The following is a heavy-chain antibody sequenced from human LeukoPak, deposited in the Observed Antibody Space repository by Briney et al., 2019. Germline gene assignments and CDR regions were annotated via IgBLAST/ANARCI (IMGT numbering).Heavy chain of an antibody. Sequence: KPSETLSLTCTVSGGSISSYYWSWIRQPAGKGLEWIGRIYTSGSTNYNPSLKSRVTMSVDTSKNQFSLKLSSVTAADTAVYYCAREERYYDFWSGYGSGHNFDYWGQETLVTVSS. CDR2: IYTSGST. V-gene: IGHV4-4*07. CDR3: AREERYYDFWSGYGSGHNFDY. D-gene: IGHD3-3*01. J-gene: IGHJ4*02. CDR1: GGSISSYY.